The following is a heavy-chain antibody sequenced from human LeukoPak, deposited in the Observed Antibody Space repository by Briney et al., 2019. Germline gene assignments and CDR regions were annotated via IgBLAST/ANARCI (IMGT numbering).Heavy chain of an antibody. CDR3: ARGLRRGQLWPFDY. J-gene: IGHJ4*02. Sequence: PSETLSLTCTVSGGSISSSSYHWGWIRQPPGKGLEWIGTIYYSGSTYYSPSLKSRVTISVDRSKNQFSLKLSSVTAADTAVYYCARGLRRGQLWPFDYWGQGTLVTVS. D-gene: IGHD5-18*01. CDR1: GGSISSSSYH. V-gene: IGHV4-39*07. CDR2: IYYSGST.